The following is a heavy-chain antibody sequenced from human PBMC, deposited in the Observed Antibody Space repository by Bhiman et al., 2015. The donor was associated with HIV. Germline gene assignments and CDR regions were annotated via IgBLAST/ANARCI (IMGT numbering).Heavy chain of an antibody. CDR3: ARDRPYNWNWGGYFYGLDV. CDR1: GFSFENYA. CDR2: IGWNSGSI. V-gene: IGHV3-9*01. J-gene: IGHJ6*02. D-gene: IGHD1-7*01. Sequence: EMQLAESGGGLIQPGRSLRLSCAASGFSFENYAMYWVRQAPGKGLEWVSGIGWNSGSIDYANSVKGRFTISRDNAKNSLYLQMNSLRAEDTAVFYCARDRPYNWNWGGYFYGLDVWGQGTTVTVSS.